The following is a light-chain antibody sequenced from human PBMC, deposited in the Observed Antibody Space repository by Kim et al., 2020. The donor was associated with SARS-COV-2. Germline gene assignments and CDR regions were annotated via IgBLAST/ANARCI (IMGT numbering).Light chain of an antibody. V-gene: IGLV3-21*04. CDR2: YDS. J-gene: IGLJ3*02. Sequence: SYDLTQPPSVSVAPGKTARITCGGNNIGSKSVHWYQQKPGQAPVLVIYYDSDRPSGIPERFSGSNSGNTATLTISRVEAGDEADYYCQVWDSSSDHWVFG. CDR3: QVWDSSSDHWV. CDR1: NIGSKS.